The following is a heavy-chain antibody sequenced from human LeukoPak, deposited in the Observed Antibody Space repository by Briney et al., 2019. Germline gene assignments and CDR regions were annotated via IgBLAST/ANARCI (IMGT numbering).Heavy chain of an antibody. D-gene: IGHD3-22*01. CDR2: INHSGST. Sequence: SETLSLTCAVYGGSFSGYYWSWIRQPPGKGLEWIGEINHSGSTNYNPSLKSRVTISVDTSKNQFSLKLSSVTAADTAVYYCARNLNYYDSSGYYYMYYFDYWGQGTLVTVSS. V-gene: IGHV4-34*01. CDR1: GGSFSGYY. J-gene: IGHJ4*02. CDR3: ARNLNYYDSSGYYYMYYFDY.